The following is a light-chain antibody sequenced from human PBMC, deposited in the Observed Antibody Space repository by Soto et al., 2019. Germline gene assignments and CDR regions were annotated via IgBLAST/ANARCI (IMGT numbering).Light chain of an antibody. CDR3: SSHAGINNVV. CDR2: EVT. V-gene: IGLV2-8*01. CDR1: SSDVGGYNY. J-gene: IGLJ3*02. Sequence: QSALTQPPSASGSPGPSVTISCTGTSSDVGGYNYVSWYQQHPGKAPKLMIYEVTKRPSGVPDRFSGSKSGNTASLTVSGLLAEDEADYYCSSHAGINNVVFGGGTKLTVL.